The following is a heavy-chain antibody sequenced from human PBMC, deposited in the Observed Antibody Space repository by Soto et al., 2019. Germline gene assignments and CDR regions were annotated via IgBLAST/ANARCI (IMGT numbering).Heavy chain of an antibody. D-gene: IGHD6-6*01. J-gene: IGHJ6*01. Sequence: ASVKVSCKASGYTFTSYYMHWVRQAPGQGLEWMGIINPSGGSTSYAQKFQGRVTMTRDTSTSTVYMERSSLRSEDTAVYYCARDLIAARPLIFPVLVSYGFDVWGHGATV. CDR1: GYTFTSYY. V-gene: IGHV1-46*01. CDR3: ARDLIAARPLIFPVLVSYGFDV. CDR2: INPSGGST.